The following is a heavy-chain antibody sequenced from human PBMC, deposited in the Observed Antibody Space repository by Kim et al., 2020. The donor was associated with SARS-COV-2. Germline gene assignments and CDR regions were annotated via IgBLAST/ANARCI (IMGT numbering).Heavy chain of an antibody. CDR2: ITHTGDNT. V-gene: IGHV3-23*01. D-gene: IGHD4-4*01. CDR1: EFTFSTYV. J-gene: IGHJ4*02. CDR3: AKDRDPPNSRDDYKGRAFGY. Sequence: GGSLRLSCAASEFTFSTYVMTWVRQAPGKGLEWVSSITHTGDNTYYADSVKGRFTISRDNSKNTLYLQMDNLRAEDTAIYFCAKDRDPPNSRDDYKGRAFGYWGQGILVTVSS.